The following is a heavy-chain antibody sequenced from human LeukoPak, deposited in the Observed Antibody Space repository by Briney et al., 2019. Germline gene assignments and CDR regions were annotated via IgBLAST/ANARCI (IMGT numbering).Heavy chain of an antibody. CDR2: INSDGSEG. D-gene: IGHD6-6*01. J-gene: IGHJ3*01. Sequence: PGGSLRLSCAVSGFTFSGFWMSGSRQAAGKGMEWVASINSDGSEGYYADVVKGRFTISRDNAKNSLYLQINSLRAEDTAVYYCARSSYSSSSSVWGQGTMVTVSS. CDR1: GFTFSGFW. V-gene: IGHV3-7*03. CDR3: ARSSYSSSSSV.